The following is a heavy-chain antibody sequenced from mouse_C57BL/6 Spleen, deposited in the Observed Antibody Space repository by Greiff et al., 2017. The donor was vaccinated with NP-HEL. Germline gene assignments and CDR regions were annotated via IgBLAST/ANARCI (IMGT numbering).Heavy chain of an antibody. CDR2: ISYDGSN. V-gene: IGHV3-6*01. CDR3: ARGDGSSYDY. D-gene: IGHD1-1*01. Sequence: VQLKESGPGLVKPSQSLSLTCSVTGYSITSGYYWNWIRQFPGNKLEWMGYISYDGSNNYNPSLKNRISITRDTSKNQFFLKLNSVTTEDTATYYCARGDGSSYDYWGQGTTLTVSS. J-gene: IGHJ2*01. CDR1: GYSITSGYY.